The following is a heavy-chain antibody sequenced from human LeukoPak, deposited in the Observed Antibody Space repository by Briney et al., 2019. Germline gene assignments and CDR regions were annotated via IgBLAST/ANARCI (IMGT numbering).Heavy chain of an antibody. V-gene: IGHV3-74*01. Sequence: GGSLRLSCAASGFTFSNYMMHWVRQAPGKGLVWVSRIKSDGITITYADSVKGRFTISRDNAKNTLYPQMNSLRAEDTAVYYCLRDLNWSLDQWGQGTLVTVSS. D-gene: IGHD1-20*01. CDR1: GFTFSNYM. J-gene: IGHJ4*02. CDR2: IKSDGITI. CDR3: LRDLNWSLDQ.